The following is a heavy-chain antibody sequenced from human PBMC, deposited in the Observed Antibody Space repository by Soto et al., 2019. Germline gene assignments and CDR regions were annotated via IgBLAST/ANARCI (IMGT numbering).Heavy chain of an antibody. V-gene: IGHV3-23*01. CDR2: ISGSGGST. J-gene: IGHJ4*02. CDR1: GFTFSSYA. D-gene: IGHD2-15*01. Sequence: EVQLLESGGGLVQPGGSLRLSCAASGFTFSSYAMSWVRQAPGKGLEWVSAISGSGGSTYSADSVKGRFTISRDNSKKTLYLQMTSLRAEDTAVYYCAKDVSGATGDYWGQGTLVTVSS. CDR3: AKDVSGATGDY.